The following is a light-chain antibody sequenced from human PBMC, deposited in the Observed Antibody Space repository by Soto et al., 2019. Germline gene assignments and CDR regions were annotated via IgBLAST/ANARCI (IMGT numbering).Light chain of an antibody. J-gene: IGKJ5*01. CDR1: QGISSY. CDR3: QQYYSYPPG. CDR2: AAS. V-gene: IGKV1-8*01. Sequence: AIRMTQSPSSFSASTGDRVTITCRASQGISSYLAWYQQKPGKAPKLLIYAASTLQSGVPSRFSGSGSGTDLTLTISCLQSEDFATYYCQQYYSYPPGFGQGTRLEIK.